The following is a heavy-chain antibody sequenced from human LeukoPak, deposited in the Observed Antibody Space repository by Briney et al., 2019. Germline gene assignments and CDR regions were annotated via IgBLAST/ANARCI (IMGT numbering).Heavy chain of an antibody. J-gene: IGHJ4*02. D-gene: IGHD3-3*01. Sequence: GASVKVSCKASGYTFTSYGISWVRQAPGQGLEWMGWISAYSGNTNYAQKLQGRVTMTTDTSTSTAYMELRSLRSDDTAVYYCARDQRDFWSGYYIDYWGQGTLVTVSS. CDR1: GYTFTSYG. CDR2: ISAYSGNT. V-gene: IGHV1-18*01. CDR3: ARDQRDFWSGYYIDY.